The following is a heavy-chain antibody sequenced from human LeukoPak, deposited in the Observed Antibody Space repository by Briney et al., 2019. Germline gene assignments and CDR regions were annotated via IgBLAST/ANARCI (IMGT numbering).Heavy chain of an antibody. J-gene: IGHJ4*02. D-gene: IGHD4-17*01. CDR3: ARETSYGDYTFDY. CDR2: IYSGGST. V-gene: IGHV3-53*01. CDR1: EFTVSSNY. Sequence: GSLRLSCAASEFTVSSNYMSWVRQAPGKGLEWVSVIYSGGSTYYADSVKGRFTISRDNSKNTLYLQMNSLRAEDTAVYYCARETSYGDYTFDYWGQGTLVTVSS.